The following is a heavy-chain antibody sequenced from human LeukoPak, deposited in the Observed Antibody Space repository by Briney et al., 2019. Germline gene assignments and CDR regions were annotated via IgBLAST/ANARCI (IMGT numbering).Heavy chain of an antibody. Sequence: SVKVSCKASGGTFSSYAISWVRQAPGQGLEWMGGIIPIFGTANYAQKFQGRVTITADESTSTAYMELSSLRSEDTAVYYCARDFGYSSSRGGFDPWGQGTLVTVSS. D-gene: IGHD6-6*01. V-gene: IGHV1-69*13. J-gene: IGHJ5*02. CDR2: IIPIFGTA. CDR3: ARDFGYSSSRGGFDP. CDR1: GGTFSSYA.